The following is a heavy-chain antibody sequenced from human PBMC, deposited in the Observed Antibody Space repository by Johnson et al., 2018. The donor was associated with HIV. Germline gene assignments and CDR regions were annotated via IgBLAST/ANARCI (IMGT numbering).Heavy chain of an antibody. Sequence: VHLVESGGGLVQPGVSLRLSCAASGFTVSSNYMSWVRQAPGKGLEWVSVIYSGGNTYYADSLKGRFTISRDNAKNSLYLQMNSLRAEDTAVYYCARGSRYTYDNDDAYLLHAFDFWGQGTMVTVSS. D-gene: IGHD3-22*01. V-gene: IGHV3-66*01. CDR2: IYSGGNT. J-gene: IGHJ3*01. CDR1: GFTVSSNY. CDR3: ARGSRYTYDNDDAYLLHAFDF.